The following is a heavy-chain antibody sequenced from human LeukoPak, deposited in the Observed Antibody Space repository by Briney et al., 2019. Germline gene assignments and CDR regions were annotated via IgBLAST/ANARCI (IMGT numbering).Heavy chain of an antibody. V-gene: IGHV3-48*03. Sequence: GGSLRLSCAASGFTFSSYEMNWVRQAPGKGPEWVSYISISGSSIYYADSVKGRFTISRDNAKNSLYLQMNSLGAEDTAVYYCAREGYNILTGYYMSYWGPGTLVTVSS. D-gene: IGHD3-9*01. J-gene: IGHJ4*02. CDR2: ISISGSSI. CDR1: GFTFSSYE. CDR3: AREGYNILTGYYMSY.